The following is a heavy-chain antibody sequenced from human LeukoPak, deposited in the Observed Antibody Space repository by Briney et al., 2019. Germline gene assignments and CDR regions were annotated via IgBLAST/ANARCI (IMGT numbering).Heavy chain of an antibody. CDR2: ISGSGGST. D-gene: IGHD3-10*01. CDR1: GFTFSSCA. CDR3: AKAGGYPRSPDRGPW. J-gene: IGHJ4*02. Sequence: GGSLRLSCAASGFTFSSCAMSWVRQAPGKGLEWVSAISGSGGSTYYADSVKGRFTISRDNSKNTLYLQMNSLRAEDTAVYYCAKAGGYPRSPDRGPWWGQGTLVTVSS. V-gene: IGHV3-23*01.